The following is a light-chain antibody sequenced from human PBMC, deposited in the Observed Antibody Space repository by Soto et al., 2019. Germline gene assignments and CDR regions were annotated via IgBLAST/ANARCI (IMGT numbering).Light chain of an antibody. CDR3: AAWDASLNGVV. J-gene: IGLJ2*01. CDR2: SNN. V-gene: IGLV1-44*01. CDR1: SSNIGSNT. Sequence: QSVLTQPPSASGTPGQRVTISCSGSSSNIGSNTVNWYQQLPGTAPKLLIYSNNQRPSGVPDRFSGSKSGNSASLAISGLQSEDEADYYCAAWDASLNGVVFGGGTKVTVL.